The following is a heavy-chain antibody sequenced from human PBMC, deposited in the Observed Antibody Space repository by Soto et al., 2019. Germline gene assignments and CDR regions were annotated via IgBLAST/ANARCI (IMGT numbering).Heavy chain of an antibody. CDR2: IYYSGST. D-gene: IGHD3-9*01. V-gene: IGHV4-59*01. Sequence: SETLSLTCTVSGGSISSYYWSWIRQPPGKGLEWIGYIYYSGSTNYHPSLKSRVTISVDTSKNQFSLKLSSVTAADTAVYYCARVTGRYFGPREYYYYGMDVWGQGTTVTVSS. J-gene: IGHJ6*02. CDR3: ARVTGRYFGPREYYYYGMDV. CDR1: GGSISSYY.